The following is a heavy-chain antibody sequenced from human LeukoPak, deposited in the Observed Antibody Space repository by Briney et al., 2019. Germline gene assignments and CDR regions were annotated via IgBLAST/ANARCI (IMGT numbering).Heavy chain of an antibody. V-gene: IGHV3-23*01. CDR2: ISGSDGST. CDR3: AKVETSGGANCYALDY. D-gene: IGHD2-2*01. J-gene: IGHJ4*02. CDR1: GFTFSSYA. Sequence: GGSLRLSCAASGFTFSSYAMAWVRQAPDKGVEWVSAISGSDGSTYYADSVKGRFTISRDNYQNTLYLQMNSLSAEDTAVYYCAKVETSGGANCYALDYWGQGTLVTVSP.